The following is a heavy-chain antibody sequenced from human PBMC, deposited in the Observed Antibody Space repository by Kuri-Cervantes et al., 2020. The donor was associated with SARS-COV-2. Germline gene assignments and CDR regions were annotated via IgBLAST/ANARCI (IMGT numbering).Heavy chain of an antibody. CDR2: INFDGGHT. CDR3: ARAPSGSPTEF. J-gene: IGHJ4*02. V-gene: IGHV3-74*01. CDR1: GFTFSSYN. D-gene: IGHD1-26*01. Sequence: GESLKISCVASGFTFSSYNMNWVRQSPGKGLVWLSRINFDGGHTNYADSVRGRFTVSRDNAKNTLYLQMDSLRDEDTAVYFCARAPSGSPTEFWGQGTLVTVSS.